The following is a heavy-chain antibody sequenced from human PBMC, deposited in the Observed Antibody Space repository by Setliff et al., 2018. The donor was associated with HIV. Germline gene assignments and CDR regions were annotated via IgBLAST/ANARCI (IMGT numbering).Heavy chain of an antibody. Sequence: SVKVSCKSSGYTFTSYSMHWVRQAPGQGLEWMGIIIPIFGTTKYAQKFHGRVTITTDESTNTAYMELSSLRSGDTAVYYCGRSRRDCGGGACKSDWFDPWGQGTLVTVSS. CDR2: IIPIFGTT. D-gene: IGHD2-21*01. CDR3: GRSRRDCGGGACKSDWFDP. V-gene: IGHV1-69*05. CDR1: GYTFTSYS. J-gene: IGHJ5*02.